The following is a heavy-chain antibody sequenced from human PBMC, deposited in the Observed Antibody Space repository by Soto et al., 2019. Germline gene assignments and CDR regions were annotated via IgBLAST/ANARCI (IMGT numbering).Heavy chain of an antibody. CDR3: AKDRRYYGSGSYYRPEGYYYYYMDL. J-gene: IGHJ6*03. V-gene: IGHV3-30*18. CDR1: GFTFSSYG. Sequence: GGSLRLSCAASGFTFSSYGMHWVRQAPGKGLEWVAVISYDGSNKYYADSVKGRFTISRDNSKNTLYLQMNSLRAEDTAVYYCAKDRRYYGSGSYYRPEGYYYYYMDLWGKGTTVTVSS. D-gene: IGHD3-10*01. CDR2: ISYDGSNK.